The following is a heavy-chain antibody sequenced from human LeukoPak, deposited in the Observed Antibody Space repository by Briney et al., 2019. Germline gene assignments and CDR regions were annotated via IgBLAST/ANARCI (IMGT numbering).Heavy chain of an antibody. CDR1: AFTFSSYA. J-gene: IGHJ4*02. D-gene: IGHD3-22*01. V-gene: IGHV3-30*04. Sequence: GGYLRRYCAASAFTFSSYAMLWVRQAPGKGLEWVAVISYDGSNKYYADSVKGRFTISRDNSKNTLYLQMNSLRAEDTAVYYCARASVVVVITGSHFDYWGQGTLVTVSS. CDR2: ISYDGSNK. CDR3: ARASVVVVITGSHFDY.